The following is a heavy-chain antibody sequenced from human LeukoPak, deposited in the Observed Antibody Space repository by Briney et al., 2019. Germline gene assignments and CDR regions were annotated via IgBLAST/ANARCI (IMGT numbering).Heavy chain of an antibody. CDR3: ARGGGLDV. J-gene: IGHJ6*02. V-gene: IGHV3-23*01. CDR1: GFPFNSYV. Sequence: GGSLRLSCAASGFPFNSYVMSWVRQAPGKGLEWVSAISGSGDITYHAVSVKGRFTISRDNAKNSLYLQMSNLRAEDTAVYFCARGGGLDVWGQGATVTVSS. CDR2: ISGSGDIT. D-gene: IGHD3-16*01.